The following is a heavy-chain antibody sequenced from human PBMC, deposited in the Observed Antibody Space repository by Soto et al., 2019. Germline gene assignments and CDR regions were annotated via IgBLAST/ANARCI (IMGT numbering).Heavy chain of an antibody. J-gene: IGHJ6*02. CDR1: GFTFSSYG. V-gene: IGHV3-30*18. CDR3: AKDTYDSKTNYYYYGMDV. CDR2: ISYDGSNK. D-gene: IGHD3-22*01. Sequence: RWSLRLSCAASGFTFSSYGMHWFRQAPGKGLEWVAVISYDGSNKYYADSVKGRFTISRDNSKNTLYLQMNSLRAEDTAVYYCAKDTYDSKTNYYYYGMDVWGQGTTVTVSS.